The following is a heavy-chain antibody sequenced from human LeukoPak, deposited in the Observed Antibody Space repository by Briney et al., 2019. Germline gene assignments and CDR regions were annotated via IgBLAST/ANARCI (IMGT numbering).Heavy chain of an antibody. D-gene: IGHD3-16*01. CDR1: SDSSSSYH. CDR2: ISSSGST. V-gene: IGHV4-59*01. CDR3: ARVGRGDHTWGSYYCDH. Sequence: PSETLTLTCTVSSDSSSSYHWSWLRQPPGKGLEWIGYISSSGSTSYNPSLKSRVTLSADTSKNQFSLKLNSVTAADTAVYYCARVGRGDHTWGSYYCDHWGQGTLVSVSS. J-gene: IGHJ4*02.